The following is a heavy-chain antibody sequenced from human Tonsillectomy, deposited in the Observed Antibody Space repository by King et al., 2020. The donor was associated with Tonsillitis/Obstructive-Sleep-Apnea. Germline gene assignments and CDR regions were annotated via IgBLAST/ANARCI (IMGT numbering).Heavy chain of an antibody. Sequence: VQLVESGGGLIQPGGSLRLSCAASGFTVSSNYMSWVRQAPGKGLEWVSVFYRGGSTYYADSVKGRFTISRDNSMNTLYLQMNSLRAEDTAVYYCARSNTSDGFYFDYWGQGTLVTVSS. J-gene: IGHJ4*02. D-gene: IGHD4-11*01. CDR2: FYRGGST. CDR1: GFTVSSNY. V-gene: IGHV3-53*01. CDR3: ARSNTSDGFYFDY.